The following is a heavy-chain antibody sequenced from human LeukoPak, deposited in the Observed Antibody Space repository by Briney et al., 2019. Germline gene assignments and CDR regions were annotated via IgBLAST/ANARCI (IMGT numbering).Heavy chain of an antibody. Sequence: SETLSLTCAAYGGSFSGYYWSWIRQPPGKGLEWIGEINHSGSTNYNPSLKSRVTISVDTSKNQFSLKLSSVTAADTAVYYCARGVGYYGSGSYRFDWFDPWGQGTLVTVSS. CDR3: ARGVGYYGSGSYRFDWFDP. CDR2: INHSGST. CDR1: GGSFSGYY. D-gene: IGHD3-10*01. J-gene: IGHJ5*02. V-gene: IGHV4-34*01.